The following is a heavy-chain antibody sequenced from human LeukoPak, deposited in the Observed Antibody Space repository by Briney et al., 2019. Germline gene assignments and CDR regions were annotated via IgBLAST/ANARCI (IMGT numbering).Heavy chain of an antibody. CDR1: GGSFSGYY. V-gene: IGHV4-34*10. CDR3: ARLFGDYGDFDH. D-gene: IGHD4-17*01. Sequence: PSETLSLTCAVYGGSFSGYYWAWIRQPPGMGLEWIASVYHRGDTYYNPSLKSRITIFADTSKDQFYLELRSVTAADTAVYFCARLFGDYGDFDHWGQGALVTVSS. J-gene: IGHJ4*02. CDR2: VYHRGDT.